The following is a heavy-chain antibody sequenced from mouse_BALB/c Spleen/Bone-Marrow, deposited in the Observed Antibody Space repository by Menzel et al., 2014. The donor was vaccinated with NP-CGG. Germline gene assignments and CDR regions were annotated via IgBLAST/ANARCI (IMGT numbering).Heavy chain of an antibody. D-gene: IGHD1-1*01. CDR2: INPSNGGT. J-gene: IGHJ4*01. Sequence: VHLQHSGAELVKPGASVKLSCKASGYTFTSYWMHWVKLRPGQGFEWIGEINPSNGGTNYNEKFKRKATLTVDKSSSXXXXXXXXXTSDDSAVYYCTYMGSYGNSYSMDCWGQGTSVTVSS. V-gene: IGHV1S122*01. CDR3: TYMGSYGNSYSMDC. CDR1: GYTFTSYW.